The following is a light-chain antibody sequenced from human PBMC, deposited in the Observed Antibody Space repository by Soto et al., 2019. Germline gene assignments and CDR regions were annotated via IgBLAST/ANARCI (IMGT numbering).Light chain of an antibody. CDR3: CSYAGGSTWV. J-gene: IGLJ3*02. Sequence: QSALTQPASVSGSPGQSITISCTGTSSDIGSYNLVSWYQQHPGKAPKVLIYEVNKRPSGVSNRFSGSRSGNTASLTISGLQPEDEADYVCCSYAGGSTWVFGGGTKLTVL. CDR1: SSDIGSYNL. V-gene: IGLV2-23*02. CDR2: EVN.